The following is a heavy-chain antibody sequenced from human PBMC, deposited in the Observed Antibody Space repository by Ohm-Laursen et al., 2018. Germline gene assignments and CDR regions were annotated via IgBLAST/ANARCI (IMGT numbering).Heavy chain of an antibody. CDR1: GFSVSNNY. J-gene: IGHJ4*02. CDR3: LIAVTGTSKDY. V-gene: IGHV3-53*01. D-gene: IGHD6-19*01. CDR2: IYNGGST. Sequence: GSLRLSCAASGFSVSNNYMNWVRQAPGKGLEWVSVIYNGGSTYYAASVKGRFTISRDNSKNMLYLQMNSLRAEDTAVYYCLIAVTGTSKDYWGQGTLVTVSS.